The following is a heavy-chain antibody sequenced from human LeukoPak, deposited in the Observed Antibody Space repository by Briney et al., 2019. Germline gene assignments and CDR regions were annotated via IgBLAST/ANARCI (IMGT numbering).Heavy chain of an antibody. V-gene: IGHV5-51*01. CDR1: GYTSTNYW. CDR2: IYPGDSDT. J-gene: IGHJ4*02. D-gene: IGHD1-26*01. CDR3: ARMVGATTVDY. Sequence: GESLKISCKGSGYTSTNYWIAWVRQMPGKGLEWMGIIYPGDSDTRYSPSFQGQVTISADKSISTAYLQWSSLKASDTAMYYCARMVGATTVDYWGQGTLVTVSS.